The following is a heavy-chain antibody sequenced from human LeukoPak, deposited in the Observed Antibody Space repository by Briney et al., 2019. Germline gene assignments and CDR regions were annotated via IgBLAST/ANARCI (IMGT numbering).Heavy chain of an antibody. CDR1: GYSFTTYW. Sequence: GESLRISCKGSGYSFTTYWISWVRQMPGKSLEWMGIIYPGDSDTRYSPSFQGQVTISADKSIRTAYLQWSSLKASDTAVYYCAKYGGAKGGYSYHGMDVWGQGTAVTVSS. D-gene: IGHD4/OR15-4a*01. CDR2: IYPGDSDT. V-gene: IGHV5-51*01. J-gene: IGHJ6*02. CDR3: AKYGGAKGGYSYHGMDV.